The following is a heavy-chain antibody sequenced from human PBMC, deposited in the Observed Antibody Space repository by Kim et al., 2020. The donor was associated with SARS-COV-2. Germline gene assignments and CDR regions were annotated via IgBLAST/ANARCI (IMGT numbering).Heavy chain of an antibody. V-gene: IGHV3-9*01. Sequence: GGSLRLSCAASGFTFGDYAMHWVRQAPGKGLEWVSGISWNSGSIGYADSVKGRFTISRDNAKNSLYLQMNSLRAEDTALYYCAKMRRSVFEYSSGWYDYWGQGTLVTVSS. J-gene: IGHJ4*02. CDR2: ISWNSGSI. D-gene: IGHD6-19*01. CDR3: AKMRRSVFEYSSGWYDY. CDR1: GFTFGDYA.